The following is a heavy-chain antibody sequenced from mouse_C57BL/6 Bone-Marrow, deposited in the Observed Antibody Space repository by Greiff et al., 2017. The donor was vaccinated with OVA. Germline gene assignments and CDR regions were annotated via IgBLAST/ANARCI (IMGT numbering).Heavy chain of an antibody. CDR3: ARQDYSPLYWYFDV. V-gene: IGHV5-12*01. D-gene: IGHD2-12*01. Sequence: EVQLVESGGGLVQPGGSLKLSCAASGFTFSDYYMYWVRQTPEKRLEWVAYISNGGGSTYYPDTVKGRFTISRDNAKNTLYLQMSRLKSEDTAMYYCARQDYSPLYWYFDVWGTGTTVTVSS. J-gene: IGHJ1*03. CDR2: ISNGGGST. CDR1: GFTFSDYY.